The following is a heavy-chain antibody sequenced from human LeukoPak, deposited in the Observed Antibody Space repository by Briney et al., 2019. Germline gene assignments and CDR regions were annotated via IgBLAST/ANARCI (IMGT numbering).Heavy chain of an antibody. V-gene: IGHV3-7*01. D-gene: IGHD3-10*01. CDR1: GFTFSSYW. Sequence: PGGSLRLSCAASGFTFSSYWMSWLGQAPGKGLAWVANIKQDGTEKYYVDSVKGRFTISRDNAKNSLSLQMNNLRAEDTAVYYCARPLMYYYGSETYFWFDPWGQGTLVTVSS. CDR2: IKQDGTEK. CDR3: ARPLMYYYGSETYFWFDP. J-gene: IGHJ5*02.